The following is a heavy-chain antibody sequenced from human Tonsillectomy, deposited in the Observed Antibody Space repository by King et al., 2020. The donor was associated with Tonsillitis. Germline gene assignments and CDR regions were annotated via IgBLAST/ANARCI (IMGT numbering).Heavy chain of an antibody. CDR1: GGSISRYY. V-gene: IGHV4-59*01. Sequence: QLQESGPGLVKPSETLSLTCTVSGGSISRYYWSWIRQPPGKGLEWVGLIYDSGSTNYNPSLKSRVTISLDMSKNQFSLKLSSVTAADTAVYYCARAHYDFWSTYFDYWGQGTLVTVSS. CDR3: ARAHYDFWSTYFDY. CDR2: IYDSGST. D-gene: IGHD3-3*01. J-gene: IGHJ4*02.